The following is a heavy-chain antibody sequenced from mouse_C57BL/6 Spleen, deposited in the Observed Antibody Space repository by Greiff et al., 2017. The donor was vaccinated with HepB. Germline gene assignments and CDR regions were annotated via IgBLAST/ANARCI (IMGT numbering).Heavy chain of an antibody. CDR1: GYTFTSYW. Sequence: QVQLQQPGAELVKPGASVKLSCKASGYTFTSYWMQWVKQRPGQGLEWIGEIDPSDSYTNYNQKFKGKATLTVDTSSSTAYMQLSILTSEDSAVYYCARGYYGSSYSWFAYWGQGTLVTVSA. CDR3: ARGYYGSSYSWFAY. D-gene: IGHD1-1*01. CDR2: IDPSDSYT. V-gene: IGHV1-50*01. J-gene: IGHJ3*01.